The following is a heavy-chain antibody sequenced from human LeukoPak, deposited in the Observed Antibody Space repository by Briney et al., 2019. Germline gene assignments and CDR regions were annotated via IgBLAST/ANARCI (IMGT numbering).Heavy chain of an antibody. J-gene: IGHJ1*01. Sequence: GGSLRLSCAASGITFSRFWMSWVRQAPGKGLQWVANINQDGSEKHYVDSVKGRFTISRDNAKNSLYLQMNSLKAGDTALYYCVRDGNDGLNDWEYWGQGALVTVSS. V-gene: IGHV3-7*03. CDR2: INQDGSEK. CDR3: VRDGNDGLNDWEY. CDR1: GITFSRFW. D-gene: IGHD1-1*01.